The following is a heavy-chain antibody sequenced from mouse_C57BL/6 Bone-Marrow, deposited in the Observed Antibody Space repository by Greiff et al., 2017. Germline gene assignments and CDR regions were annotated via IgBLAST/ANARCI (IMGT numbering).Heavy chain of an antibody. V-gene: IGHV5-4*01. CDR2: ISDGGSYT. Sequence: EVQGVESGGGLVKPGGSLKLSCAASGFTFSSSAMSWVRQTPEKRLEWVATISDGGSYTYYPDNVKGRFTISRDNAKNNLYLQMSHLMSEDTAMYYCARDLYYDYAGWFAYWGQGTLVTVSA. CDR1: GFTFSSSA. CDR3: ARDLYYDYAGWFAY. D-gene: IGHD2-4*01. J-gene: IGHJ3*01.